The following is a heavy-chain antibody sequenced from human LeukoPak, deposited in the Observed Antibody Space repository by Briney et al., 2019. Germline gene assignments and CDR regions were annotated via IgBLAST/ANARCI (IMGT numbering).Heavy chain of an antibody. V-gene: IGHV3-21*01. CDR1: GFTFSSHW. J-gene: IGHJ3*02. Sequence: GGSLRLSCAASGFTFSSHWMHWVRQAPGKGLEWVSSISSSRSYIYYADSVKGRFTISRDNAKNSLYLQMNSLRAEDTAVYYCARDAFDIWGQGTMVTVSS. CDR2: ISSSRSYI. CDR3: ARDAFDI.